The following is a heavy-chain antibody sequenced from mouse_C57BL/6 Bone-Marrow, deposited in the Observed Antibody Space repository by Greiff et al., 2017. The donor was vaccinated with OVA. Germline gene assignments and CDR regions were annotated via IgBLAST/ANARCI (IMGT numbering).Heavy chain of an antibody. CDR3: ARLGISDY. V-gene: IGHV1-7*01. CDR2: INPSSGYT. CDR1: GYTFTSYW. Sequence: VQLQQSGAELAKPGASVKLSCKASGYTFTSYWMHWVKQRPGQGLEWIGYINPSSGYTKYNQKFKDKATLTADKPSSTAYMQLSSLTYEDSAVYYCARLGISDYWGQGTTLTVSS. J-gene: IGHJ2*01.